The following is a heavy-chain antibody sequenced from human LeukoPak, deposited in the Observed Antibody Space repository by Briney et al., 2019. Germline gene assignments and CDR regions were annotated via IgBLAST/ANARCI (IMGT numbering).Heavy chain of an antibody. Sequence: GGSLRLSCAASGFTFSSYAMSWVRQAPGKGLEWVSAISGSGGSTYYADSVKGRFTISRDNSKNTLYLQMNSLRAEDTAVYYCAKDLQHSSGYYYSDAFDIWGQGTMVTVSS. CDR2: ISGSGGST. CDR3: AKDLQHSSGYYYSDAFDI. D-gene: IGHD3-22*01. J-gene: IGHJ3*02. V-gene: IGHV3-23*01. CDR1: GFTFSSYA.